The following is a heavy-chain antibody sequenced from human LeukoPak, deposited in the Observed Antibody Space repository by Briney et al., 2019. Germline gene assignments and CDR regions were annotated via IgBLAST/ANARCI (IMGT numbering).Heavy chain of an antibody. V-gene: IGHV3-23*01. J-gene: IGHJ1*01. Sequence: GGSLRLSCAASGFPFSSYAMSWVRQAPGEGLEWVSDISDSGGRTDYADSVKGRFTISRDNSKNTLYLQINSLRVGDTAVYYCTKEPSGSGWSYTQYFQHWGQGTLVTVSS. D-gene: IGHD6-19*01. CDR2: ISDSGGRT. CDR3: TKEPSGSGWSYTQYFQH. CDR1: GFPFSSYA.